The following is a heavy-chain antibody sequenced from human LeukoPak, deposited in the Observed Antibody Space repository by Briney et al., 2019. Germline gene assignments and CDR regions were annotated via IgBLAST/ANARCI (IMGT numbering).Heavy chain of an antibody. CDR2: IRYDGSNK. V-gene: IGHV3-30*02. CDR3: AKGGSSSSWSVFEY. J-gene: IGHJ4*02. Sequence: PGGSLRLSCAASGFTFSSYGMHWVRQAPGKGLEWVAFIRYDGSNKYYADSVKGRFTISRDNSKNTLYLQMDSLRVEDAAVYYCAKGGSSSSWSVFEYWGQGTLVTVSS. D-gene: IGHD6-13*01. CDR1: GFTFSSYG.